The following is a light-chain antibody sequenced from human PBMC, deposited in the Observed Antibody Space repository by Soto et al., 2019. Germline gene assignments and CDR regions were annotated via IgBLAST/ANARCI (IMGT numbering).Light chain of an antibody. V-gene: IGKV1-39*01. J-gene: IGKJ5*01. CDR2: ATS. CDR1: QTIYTH. Sequence: DIQITQSPSSLSASVGDRVIITCRASQTIYTHLNWYQQKPGKAPKLLISATSFLQSGVPSRFSGSGSGTDFTLTINSLEPEDFATYYCQQSSSSPITFGQGTRLEIK. CDR3: QQSSSSPIT.